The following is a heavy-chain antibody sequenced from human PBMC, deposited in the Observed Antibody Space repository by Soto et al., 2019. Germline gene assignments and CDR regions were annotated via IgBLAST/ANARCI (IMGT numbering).Heavy chain of an antibody. CDR2: IKRKIDGETT. Sequence: EVQLVESGGGMVMPGGSLRLSCAASGFTFSDAWMTWIRQAPGKGLQCVGRIKRKIDGETTDYAAPVKGRFTISRDDSKKTLYLQMNSLKVEDTAMYYCVTDRGGGMDVWGQGTTVTVSS. V-gene: IGHV3-15*01. CDR3: VTDRGGGMDV. CDR1: GFTFSDAW. D-gene: IGHD3-10*01. J-gene: IGHJ6*01.